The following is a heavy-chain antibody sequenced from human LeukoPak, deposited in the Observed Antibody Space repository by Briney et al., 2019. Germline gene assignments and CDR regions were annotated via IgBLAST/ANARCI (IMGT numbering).Heavy chain of an antibody. CDR2: INQDGSEK. CDR1: GFTFRNYL. V-gene: IGHV3-7*05. CDR3: ARGTYYYDY. Sequence: GGSLRLSCAASGFTFRNYLMTWVRQAPGKGLEWVANINQDGSEKYYVDSVKGRFTISRDNAKNSLYLQMNSLRPEDTAVYYCARGTYYYDYWGQGTLVTVSS. J-gene: IGHJ4*02.